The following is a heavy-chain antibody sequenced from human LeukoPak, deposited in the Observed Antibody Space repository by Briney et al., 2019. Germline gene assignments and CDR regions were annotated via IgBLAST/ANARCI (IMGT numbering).Heavy chain of an antibody. J-gene: IGHJ3*01. V-gene: IGHV4-59*01. D-gene: IGHD1-14*01. CDR2: IYYSGST. Sequence: SGTLSLTCIVSGASISSYYWSWIRQPPGKGLEWIGYIYYSGSTNYNPSLKSRVTISVDTSKNHFSLKLTSVTAADTAVYYCARHWAETTGPYAFDFWGQGTMVTVSS. CDR3: ARHWAETTGPYAFDF. CDR1: GASISSYY.